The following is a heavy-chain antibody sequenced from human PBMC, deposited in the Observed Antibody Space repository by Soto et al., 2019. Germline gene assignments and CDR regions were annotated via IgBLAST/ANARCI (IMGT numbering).Heavy chain of an antibody. Sequence: QVHLQESGPGLVKPSETLSLTCSVFGDSISRYYWSWIRQPAGKGLEFIGRIYNSGIINYNPSLESRVTMSVDPSKNQISLQLSSATAADMAMYYCARGPYCGEECYFAYWGQGTLVTVSP. V-gene: IGHV4-4*07. D-gene: IGHD3-10*01. J-gene: IGHJ4*02. CDR2: IYNSGII. CDR3: ARGPYCGEECYFAY. CDR1: GDSISRYY.